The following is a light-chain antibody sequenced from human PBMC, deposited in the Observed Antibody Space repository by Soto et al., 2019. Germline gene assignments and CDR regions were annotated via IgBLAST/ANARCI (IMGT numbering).Light chain of an antibody. Sequence: IVMTQSPVTLSASPGERVTLSCRASQGVGSDVAWYQQKPGQAHGLLIYGASIREVGVPARFSGSGSGTEFTLTISSLQSEDCAVYYCQQYNNWSPFTYGPGTIVDIK. CDR3: QQYNNWSPFT. CDR1: QGVGSD. CDR2: GAS. V-gene: IGKV3-15*01. J-gene: IGKJ3*01.